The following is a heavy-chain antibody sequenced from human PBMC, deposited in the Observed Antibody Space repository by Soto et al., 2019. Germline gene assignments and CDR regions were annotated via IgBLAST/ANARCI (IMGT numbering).Heavy chain of an antibody. CDR3: AKDTSSSPYYMDV. CDR1: GFTFSNFA. J-gene: IGHJ6*03. D-gene: IGHD2-2*01. Sequence: EVQVLESGGGSVQPGGSLRLSCAASGFTFSNFAMSWVRHAPGKGLEWVSEITGSTGTTYYADSVKGRFIISRDNSKNTVHLQMNSLRAEDTAVYYCAKDTSSSPYYMDVGGKGTTVTVSS. CDR2: ITGSTGTT. V-gene: IGHV3-23*01.